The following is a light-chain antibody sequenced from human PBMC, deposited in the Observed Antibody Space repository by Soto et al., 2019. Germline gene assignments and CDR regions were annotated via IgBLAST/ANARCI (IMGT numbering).Light chain of an antibody. V-gene: IGKV1-8*01. CDR3: QQYYRYPPWT. Sequence: AIRMTQSPSSLSASTGDRVTITCRASQGISSYLAWYQQKPGKAPKLLIYAASTLQSGVPSRFSGSGSGTDFTLTISCMQAEDFATYYCQQYYRYPPWTVGQGTKVEIK. J-gene: IGKJ1*01. CDR2: AAS. CDR1: QGISSY.